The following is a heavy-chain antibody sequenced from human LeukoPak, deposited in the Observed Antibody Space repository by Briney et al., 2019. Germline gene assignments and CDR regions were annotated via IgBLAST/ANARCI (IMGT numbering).Heavy chain of an antibody. CDR1: GFTFSSYS. CDR3: AKVGSSSWHLDY. CDR2: ISSSSSYI. D-gene: IGHD6-13*01. Sequence: GGSLRLSCAASGFTFSSYSMNWVRQAPGKGLEWVSSISSSSSYIYYADSVKGRFTISRDNSKNTLYLQMNSLRAEDTAVYYCAKVGSSSWHLDYWGQGTLVTVSS. J-gene: IGHJ4*02. V-gene: IGHV3-21*04.